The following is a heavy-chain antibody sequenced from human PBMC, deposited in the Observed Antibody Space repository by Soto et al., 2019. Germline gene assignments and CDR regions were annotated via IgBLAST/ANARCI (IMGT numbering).Heavy chain of an antibody. Sequence: QMQLVQSGPEVKKPGTSVKVSCKASGFTVTSSAVQCVQQAHGQRLEWIGWIVVASGNTNYAQKFQVRGTITRDMSTSPAYMELSSLRSADTAVYYCAAAPYGGNTHDAFDIWGQGTMVTVSS. D-gene: IGHD4-17*01. CDR3: AAAPYGGNTHDAFDI. J-gene: IGHJ3*02. CDR1: GFTVTSSA. V-gene: IGHV1-58*01. CDR2: IVVASGNT.